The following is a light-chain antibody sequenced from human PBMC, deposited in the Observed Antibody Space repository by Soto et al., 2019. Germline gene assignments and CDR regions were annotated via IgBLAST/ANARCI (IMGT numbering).Light chain of an antibody. Sequence: QSVLTQPASVSGSPGESITISCTGTSSDVGGYNSVSWYQHHTGKAPKLILYDVVDRPSGVSYRFSGSKSGNPASLTLSGLQAAAEADYFCSSFTSSMTNVFGSGTKRTVL. CDR1: SSDVGGYNS. CDR2: DVV. CDR3: SSFTSSMTNV. J-gene: IGLJ1*01. V-gene: IGLV2-14*03.